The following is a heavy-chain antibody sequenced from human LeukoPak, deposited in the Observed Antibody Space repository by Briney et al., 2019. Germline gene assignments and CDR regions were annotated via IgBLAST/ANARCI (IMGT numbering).Heavy chain of an antibody. CDR1: GFSFSSYW. CDR2: INSDGSRT. CDR3: ASEGYYDFWSAQPY. J-gene: IGHJ4*02. Sequence: GESLKISCAASGFSFSSYWMHWVRQAPGKGLVWVSRINSDGSRTSYADSVKGRFTISRNNAKNTLYLQMNSLRAEDTALYYCASEGYYDFWSAQPYWGQGTLVTVSS. V-gene: IGHV3-74*01. D-gene: IGHD3-3*01.